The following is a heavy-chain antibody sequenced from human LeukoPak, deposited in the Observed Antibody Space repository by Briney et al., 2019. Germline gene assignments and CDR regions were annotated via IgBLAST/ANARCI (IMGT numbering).Heavy chain of an antibody. Sequence: GGSLRLSCAASGFTFSTYTMYWVRHPPGKRLEWVSIIGSSGGGIHYADSVKGRFTISRDNSKNALYLQMHSLRVEDTAVYYCAIAPNWGTHSWGQGVLVTVSS. V-gene: IGHV3-23*01. CDR2: IGSSGGGI. D-gene: IGHD7-27*01. CDR3: AIAPNWGTHS. CDR1: GFTFSTYT. J-gene: IGHJ4*02.